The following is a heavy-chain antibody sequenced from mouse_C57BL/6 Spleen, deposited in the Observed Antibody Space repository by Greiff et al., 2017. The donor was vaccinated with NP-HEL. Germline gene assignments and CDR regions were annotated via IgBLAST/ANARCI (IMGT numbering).Heavy chain of an antibody. CDR1: GYTFTSYW. D-gene: IGHD1-1*01. CDR3: ARGYYGTLGVDY. J-gene: IGHJ2*01. V-gene: IGHV1-55*01. CDR2: IYPGSGST. Sequence: QVQLQQPGAELVKPGASVKMSCKASGYTFTSYWITWVKQRPGQGLEWIGDIYPGSGSTNYNEKFKSKATLTVDTSSSTAYMQLSSLTSEDSAVYYCARGYYGTLGVDYWGQGTTLTVSS.